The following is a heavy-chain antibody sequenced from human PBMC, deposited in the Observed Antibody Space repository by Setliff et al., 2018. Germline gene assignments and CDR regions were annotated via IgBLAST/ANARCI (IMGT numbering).Heavy chain of an antibody. D-gene: IGHD1-7*01. CDR3: ARAPSGTGFYHFFSYLDV. J-gene: IGHJ6*03. CDR2: IRPLRGNT. V-gene: IGHV1-2*02. CDR1: GYISSAYH. Sequence: ASVKVSCKASGYISSAYHVHWVRQAPGQGPEWVGCIRPLRGNTKSAQKFQGRLTMTGDASTNTAFMELTGLTSDDPAVYYCARAPSGTGFYHFFSYLDVWGKGTPVTVSS.